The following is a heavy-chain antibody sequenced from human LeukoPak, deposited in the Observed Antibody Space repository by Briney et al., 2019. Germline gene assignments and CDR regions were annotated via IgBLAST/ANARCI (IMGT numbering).Heavy chain of an antibody. CDR3: ARDRGDGYDYFWDY. D-gene: IGHD5-12*01. J-gene: IGHJ4*02. Sequence: SETLSLTCTVSGGSISTYYWSWFRQSPGKGLEWIGYVYFSGDTDYSPSLKSRVTISVDTSKNQFSLKLSSVTAADTAVYYCARDRGDGYDYFWDYWGQGTLVSVSS. V-gene: IGHV4-59*01. CDR1: GGSISTYY. CDR2: VYFSGDT.